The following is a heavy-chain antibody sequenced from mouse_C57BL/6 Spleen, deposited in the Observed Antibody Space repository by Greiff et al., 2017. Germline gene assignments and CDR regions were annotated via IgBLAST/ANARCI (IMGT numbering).Heavy chain of an antibody. D-gene: IGHD4-1*02. Sequence: VPLQQSGPELVKPGASVKISCKASGYSFTDYNMNWVKQSNGKSLEWIGVINPNYGTTSYNQKFKGKATLTVDQSSSTAYMQLNSLTSEDSAVYYCARSEGQLGLYYFDYWGQGTTLTVSS. V-gene: IGHV1-39*01. J-gene: IGHJ2*01. CDR2: INPNYGTT. CDR1: GYSFTDYN. CDR3: ARSEGQLGLYYFDY.